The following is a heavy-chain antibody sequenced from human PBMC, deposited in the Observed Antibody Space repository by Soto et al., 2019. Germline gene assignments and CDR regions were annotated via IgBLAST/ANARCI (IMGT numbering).Heavy chain of an antibody. J-gene: IGHJ4*02. D-gene: IGHD6-13*01. CDR3: AKDIGFQQHLFVFDN. Sequence: ASVKVSCKASGYTFTSYYMHWVRQAPGQGLEWMGGILPIFTTATYAPKFQDRVTITADESTSKVYMDLSSLRSEDTALYYCAKDIGFQQHLFVFDNWGQGTLVTVSS. CDR1: GYTFTSYY. CDR2: ILPIFTTA. V-gene: IGHV1-69*13.